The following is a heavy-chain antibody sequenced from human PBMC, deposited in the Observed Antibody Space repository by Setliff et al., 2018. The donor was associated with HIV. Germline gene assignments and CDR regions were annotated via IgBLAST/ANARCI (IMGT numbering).Heavy chain of an antibody. V-gene: IGHV4-34*01. CDR2: IDHSGNI. Sequence: GSLRLSCAASGFTFSSYGMHWIRQPPGKGLEWIGEIDHSGNIKYHASLKSRVTISKDTSKNQISLKLRSVTAADTAVYYCARGLNYYGSGSYLPLGYWGQGTLVTVSS. D-gene: IGHD3-10*01. CDR1: GFTFSSYG. CDR3: ARGLNYYGSGSYLPLGY. J-gene: IGHJ4*02.